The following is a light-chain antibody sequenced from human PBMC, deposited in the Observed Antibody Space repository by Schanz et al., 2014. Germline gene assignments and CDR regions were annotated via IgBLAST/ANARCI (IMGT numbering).Light chain of an antibody. Sequence: QSALTQPRSVSGSPGQSVTISCAGTSSDVGGHNYVSWYQQHPGKAPKLMIYDVTNRPSGVPDRFSGSKSGNTASLTISGLQDEDEADYYCCSYAARNKWVFGGGTKLTVL. V-gene: IGLV2-11*01. J-gene: IGLJ3*02. CDR3: CSYAARNKWV. CDR1: SSDVGGHNY. CDR2: DVT.